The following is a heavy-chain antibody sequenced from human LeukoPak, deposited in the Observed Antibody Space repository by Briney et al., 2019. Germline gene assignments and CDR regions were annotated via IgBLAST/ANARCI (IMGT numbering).Heavy chain of an antibody. Sequence: ASVKVSCKAFGYTFTSNYMHWVRQAPRQAPEWMGVISPSGGSTTYAQKFQGRVTRTRDMSTSTEYLELGSLVSEDTAVYYCARDNSVRDEAWWFNPWGQGTLVTVSS. D-gene: IGHD5-24*01. CDR3: ARDNSVRDEAWWFNP. CDR1: GYTFTSNY. V-gene: IGHV1-46*01. J-gene: IGHJ5*02. CDR2: ISPSGGST.